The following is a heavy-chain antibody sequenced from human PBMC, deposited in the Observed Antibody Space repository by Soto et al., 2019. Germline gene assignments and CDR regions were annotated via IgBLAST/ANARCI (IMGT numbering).Heavy chain of an antibody. D-gene: IGHD6-6*01. Sequence: QVQLQQWGAGLLKPSETLSLTCAVYGGSFSGYYWSWIRQPPGKGLEWMGEINHSGSTNYNPSLKSRVTISVDTSKNQCSLKLSSVTAADTAVYYCARGNRGSSSSVWFDPWGQGTLVTVSS. V-gene: IGHV4-34*01. CDR1: GGSFSGYY. CDR3: ARGNRGSSSSVWFDP. J-gene: IGHJ5*02. CDR2: INHSGST.